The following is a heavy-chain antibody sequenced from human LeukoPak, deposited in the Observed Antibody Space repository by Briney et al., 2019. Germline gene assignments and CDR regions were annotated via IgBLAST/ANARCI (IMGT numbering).Heavy chain of an antibody. D-gene: IGHD2-2*01. V-gene: IGHV4-30-2*01. CDR1: GGSISSGGYS. CDR3: ASLFEYQVDY. CDR2: INHSGST. J-gene: IGHJ4*02. Sequence: SETLSLTCAVSGGSISSGGYSWSWIRQPPGKGLEWIGEINHSGSTNYNPSLKSRVTISVDTSKNQFSLKLSSVTAADTAVYYCASLFEYQVDYWGQGTLVTVSS.